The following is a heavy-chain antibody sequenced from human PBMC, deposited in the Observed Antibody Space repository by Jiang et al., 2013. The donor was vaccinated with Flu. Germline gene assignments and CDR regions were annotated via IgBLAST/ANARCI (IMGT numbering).Heavy chain of an antibody. J-gene: IGHJ3*02. CDR1: GFSLSNARMG. Sequence: KPTQTLTLTCTVSGFSLSNARMGVSWIRQPPGKALEWLAHIFSNDEKSYSTSLKSRLTISKDTSKSQVVLTMTNMDPVDTATYYCARIRERDDAFDIWGQGTMVTVSS. V-gene: IGHV2-26*01. CDR2: IFSNDEK. CDR3: ARIRERDDAFDI.